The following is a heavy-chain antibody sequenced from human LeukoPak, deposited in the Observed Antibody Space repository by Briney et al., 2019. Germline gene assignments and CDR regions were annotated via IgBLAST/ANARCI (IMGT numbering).Heavy chain of an antibody. CDR3: ARRGFFDY. V-gene: IGHV4-34*01. J-gene: IGHJ4*02. CDR1: GGSFSGYY. CDR2: INHSGST. Sequence: SETLSLTCAVYGGSFSGYYWSWIRQPPGKGLEWIGEINHSGSTNYNPSLKSRVTISLDTSKNQFSLKLTSVTAADTAVYYCARRGFFDYWGQGTLVTVSS.